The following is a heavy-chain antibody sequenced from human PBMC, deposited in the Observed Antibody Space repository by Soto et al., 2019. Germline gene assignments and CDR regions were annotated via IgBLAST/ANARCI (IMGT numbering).Heavy chain of an antibody. Sequence: PSESLSLTCAVYGGSFSGDYWSWIRQPPGKGLEWIGEINHSGSTNYNPSLKSRVTISVDTSKNQFSLKLSSVTAADTAVYYCASGIMVRGVIISYYYYGMDVWGQGTTVTVSS. CDR2: INHSGST. V-gene: IGHV4-34*01. J-gene: IGHJ6*02. D-gene: IGHD3-10*01. CDR1: GGSFSGDY. CDR3: ASGIMVRGVIISYYYYGMDV.